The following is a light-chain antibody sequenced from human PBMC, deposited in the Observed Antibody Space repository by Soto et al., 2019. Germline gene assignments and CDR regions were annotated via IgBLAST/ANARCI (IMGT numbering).Light chain of an antibody. V-gene: IGKV1-5*01. Sequence: DIQMTQSPSTLSASVGDRVTITCRASQSISSWLAWYQQKPWKAPKLLIYDASSLESGVTSRFSGSGSGTEFTLTISSLQPDYFATYYCQQYDSYSGTFGQGTKVEIK. CDR2: DAS. CDR1: QSISSW. CDR3: QQYDSYSGT. J-gene: IGKJ1*01.